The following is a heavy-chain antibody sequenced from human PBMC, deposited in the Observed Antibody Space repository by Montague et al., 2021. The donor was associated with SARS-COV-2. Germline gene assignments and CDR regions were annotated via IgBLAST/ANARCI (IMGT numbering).Heavy chain of an antibody. Sequence: SETLSLTCEVSGGSISSYYWSWIRQSPGKGLEWIGYVHYTGSTKYNPSLKTRVTLSLDTPKNHFSLKLSSVTAADTAVYYCARAQNTCFITNCVNYFDLWGLGALVTVSS. V-gene: IGHV4-59*01. J-gene: IGHJ4*02. CDR3: ARAQNTCFITNCVNYFDL. D-gene: IGHD3-22*01. CDR1: GGSISSYY. CDR2: VHYTGST.